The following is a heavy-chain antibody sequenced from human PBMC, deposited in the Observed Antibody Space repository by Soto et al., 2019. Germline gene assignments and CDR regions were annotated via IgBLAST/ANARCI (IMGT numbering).Heavy chain of an antibody. V-gene: IGHV4-30-4*01. CDR3: ARDVATMVGWFDP. D-gene: IGHD5-12*01. CDR1: GGSISSGDYY. Sequence: SETLSLTCTVSGGSISSGDYYWSWIRQPPGKGLGWIGYIYYSGSTYYNPSLKSRVTISVDTSKNQFSLKLSSVTAADTAVYYCARDVATMVGWFDPWGQGTLVTVSS. J-gene: IGHJ5*02. CDR2: IYYSGST.